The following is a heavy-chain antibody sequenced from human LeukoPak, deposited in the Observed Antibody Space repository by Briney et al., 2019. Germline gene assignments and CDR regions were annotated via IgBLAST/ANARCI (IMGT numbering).Heavy chain of an antibody. D-gene: IGHD2-2*02. V-gene: IGHV1-2*06. CDR2: INPNSGGR. J-gene: IGHJ4*02. CDR3: ARLGPPSGFVYPNFDY. Sequence: ASVKVSCKASGYTFTGYYMHWVRQAPGQGLEWMGRINPNSGGRNYAQKFQGRVTMTRDTSISTAYMELSRLRSDDRAVYYCARLGPPSGFVYPNFDYWGQGTLVTASS. CDR1: GYTFTGYY.